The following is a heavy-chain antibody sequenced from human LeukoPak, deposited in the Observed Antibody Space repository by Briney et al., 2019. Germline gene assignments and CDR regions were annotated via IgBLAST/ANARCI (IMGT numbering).Heavy chain of an antibody. CDR3: ARGGLGYYDSSGYYYEASFDY. Sequence: SVKVSCKASGGTFSSYAISWVRQAPGQGLEWMGRIIPILGIANYAQKFQGRVTITADKSTSTAYMELSSLRSEDTAVYYCARGGLGYYDSSGYYYEASFDYWGQGTLVTVSS. V-gene: IGHV1-69*04. CDR1: GGTFSSYA. J-gene: IGHJ4*02. CDR2: IIPILGIA. D-gene: IGHD3-22*01.